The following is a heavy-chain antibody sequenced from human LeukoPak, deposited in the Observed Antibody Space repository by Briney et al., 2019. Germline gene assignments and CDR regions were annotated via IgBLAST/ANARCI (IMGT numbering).Heavy chain of an antibody. CDR2: ISPFNGYT. CDR1: GYTFSQYG. V-gene: IGHV1-18*04. J-gene: IGHJ4*02. D-gene: IGHD3-9*01. Sequence: GASVKVSCKASGYTFSQYGISWVRQAPGQGLEWMGWISPFNGYTNYLQKLEGRVTLTTDTFTSTVYMEMRSLGSDDTAVYYCLRDRGILSGYYDWAPDYWGQGTTVTVYS. CDR3: LRDRGILSGYYDWAPDY.